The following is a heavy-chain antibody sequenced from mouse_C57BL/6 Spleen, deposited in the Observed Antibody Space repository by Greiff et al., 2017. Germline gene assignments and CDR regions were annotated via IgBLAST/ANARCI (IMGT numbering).Heavy chain of an antibody. CDR1: GYTFTTYP. D-gene: IGHD1-1*01. CDR2: FHTYNDDT. CDR3: ARRTTVVEGYWYFDV. V-gene: IGHV1-47*01. J-gene: IGHJ1*03. Sequence: QVQLQQSGAELVKPGASVKMSCKASGYTFTTYPIEWMKQNHGKSLEWIGNFHTYNDDTKYNEKFKGKATLTVEKSSSTVYLELSRLTSDDSAVXYCARRTTVVEGYWYFDVWGTGTTVTVSS.